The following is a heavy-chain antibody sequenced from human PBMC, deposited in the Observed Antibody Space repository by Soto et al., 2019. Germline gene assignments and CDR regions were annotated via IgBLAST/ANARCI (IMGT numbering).Heavy chain of an antibody. CDR2: INAGNGNT. V-gene: IGHV1-3*01. CDR3: ARVWGGIAVAPSSY. D-gene: IGHD6-19*01. CDR1: GYTFTSYA. J-gene: IGHJ4*02. Sequence: ASVKVSCKASGYTFTSYAMHWVRQAPGQRLEWMGWINAGNGNTKYSQKFQGRVTITRDTSASTAYMELSSLRSGDTAVYYCARVWGGIAVAPSSYWGQGTLVTVSS.